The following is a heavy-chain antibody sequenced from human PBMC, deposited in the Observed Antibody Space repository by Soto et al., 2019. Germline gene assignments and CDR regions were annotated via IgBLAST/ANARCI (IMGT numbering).Heavy chain of an antibody. CDR3: ARVDRDYYGSGSYSPFTEYFQH. D-gene: IGHD3-10*01. CDR1: GYTFTSYG. Sequence: QVQLVQSGAEVKKPGASVKVSCKASGYTFTSYGISWVRQAPGQGLEWMGWISAYNGNTNYAQKLQGRVTMTTDTPTSTAYMELRSLRSDDTAVYYCARVDRDYYGSGSYSPFTEYFQHWGQGTLVTVSS. J-gene: IGHJ1*01. CDR2: ISAYNGNT. V-gene: IGHV1-18*01.